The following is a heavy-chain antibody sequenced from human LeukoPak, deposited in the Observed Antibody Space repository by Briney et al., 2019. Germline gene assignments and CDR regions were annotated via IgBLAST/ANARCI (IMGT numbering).Heavy chain of an antibody. CDR2: VSYDGNNK. J-gene: IGHJ4*02. CDR3: AKQLGYCSDGSCYFPY. CDR1: GFTFSTYA. V-gene: IGHV3-30*04. D-gene: IGHD2-15*01. Sequence: PGGSLRLSCAASGFTFSTYAMHWVRQAPGKGLEWVAVVSYDGNNKFYADSMKGRFTISRDNSKNTLYLQMNSLRAEDTAVYYCAKQLGYCSDGSCYFPYWGQGTLVTVSS.